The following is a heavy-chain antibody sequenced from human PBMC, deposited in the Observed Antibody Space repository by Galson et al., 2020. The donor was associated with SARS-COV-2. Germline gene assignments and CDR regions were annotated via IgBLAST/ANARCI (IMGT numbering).Heavy chain of an antibody. CDR2: INSDGSRT. Sequence: GESLKLSCAASGFTFNTYWMHWVRQAPGKGLVWVSRINSDGSRTSNADSVKGRLTISRDNAKNTLYLQMNSLRAEDTAMYYCVRDPGGQGAFEIWGQGTMVTVSS. J-gene: IGHJ3*02. CDR3: VRDPGGQGAFEI. D-gene: IGHD2-15*01. V-gene: IGHV3-74*01. CDR1: GFTFNTYW.